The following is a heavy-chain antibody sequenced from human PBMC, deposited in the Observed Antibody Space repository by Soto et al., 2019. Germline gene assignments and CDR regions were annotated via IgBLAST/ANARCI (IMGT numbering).Heavy chain of an antibody. J-gene: IGHJ4*02. Sequence: QVQLVESGGGVVQPGRSLRLSCAASGFTFSNYGMHWVRQAPGKGLEWVAVTSYDGSIRYYAGSVKGRFTISRDNSKNTLYLQINSPRTKDTAVYYCAKDRLAYCGGDCYWVDYWGQGTLLTVSS. CDR3: AKDRLAYCGGDCYWVDY. D-gene: IGHD2-21*02. CDR1: GFTFSNYG. V-gene: IGHV3-30*18. CDR2: TSYDGSIR.